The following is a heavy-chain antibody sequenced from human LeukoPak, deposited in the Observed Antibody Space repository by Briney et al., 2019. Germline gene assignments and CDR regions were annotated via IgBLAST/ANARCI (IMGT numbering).Heavy chain of an antibody. Sequence: GGSLSCSCPASGFTFSNFWMTWVRQAPGKGLEWVAIIKQDGSQKYYVDSVKGRFTISRDNARNSLYLQMNSLRAEDTAVYWAVAGTTYWGQGTLVTVSS. V-gene: IGHV3-7*05. CDR1: GFTFSNFW. CDR2: IKQDGSQK. D-gene: IGHD6-19*01. J-gene: IGHJ4*02. CDR3: VAGTTY.